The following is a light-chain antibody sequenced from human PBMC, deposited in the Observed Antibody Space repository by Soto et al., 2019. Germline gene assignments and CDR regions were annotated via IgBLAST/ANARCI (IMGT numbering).Light chain of an antibody. J-gene: IGKJ1*01. V-gene: IGKV3-11*01. CDR2: DAS. CDR1: QSVSSY. Sequence: ETVLTQSPATLSLSPGERAPLSCRASQSVSSYLAWYQQKPGQAPRLLIYDASNRATGIPARFSGSGSGTDFTLTISSLEPEDFAVYYCQQRSNWPWTFGQGTKVDIK. CDR3: QQRSNWPWT.